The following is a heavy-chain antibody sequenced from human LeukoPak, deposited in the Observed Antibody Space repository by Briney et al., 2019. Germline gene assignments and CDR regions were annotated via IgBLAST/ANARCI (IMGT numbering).Heavy chain of an antibody. J-gene: IGHJ4*02. CDR3: ARGYYYRT. D-gene: IGHD3-10*01. CDR2: VYADGSS. Sequence: SQTLSLTCTVSGGSVGSDNSYWNWIRQPAGKGLEWIGRVYADGSSTYNPSLKSRVTILVDTSKNQFSLRLSSMTAADTAVYYCARGYYYRTWGLGTLVTVSS. CDR1: GGSVGSDNSY. V-gene: IGHV4-61*02.